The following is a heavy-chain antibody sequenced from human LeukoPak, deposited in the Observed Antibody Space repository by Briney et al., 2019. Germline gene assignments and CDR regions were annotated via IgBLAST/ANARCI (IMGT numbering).Heavy chain of an antibody. CDR3: ARDLEYCGGDCYPPGQGGMDV. CDR2: ISSSSSYI. CDR1: GFTFRSYV. V-gene: IGHV3-21*01. J-gene: IGHJ6*02. Sequence: GGSLRLSCAASGFTFRSYVMSWVRQAPGKGLEWVSSISSSSSYIYYADSVKGRFTISRDNAKNSLYLQMNSLRAEDTAVYYCARDLEYCGGDCYPPGQGGMDVWGQGTTVTVSS. D-gene: IGHD2-21*02.